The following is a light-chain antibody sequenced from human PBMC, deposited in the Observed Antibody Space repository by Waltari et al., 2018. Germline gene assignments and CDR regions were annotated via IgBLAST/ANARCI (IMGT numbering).Light chain of an antibody. J-gene: IGKJ4*01. V-gene: IGKV3-11*01. CDR1: QSVSSY. CDR3: QQRSNWPLT. CDR2: DAS. Sequence: EIVLTQSPATLSLSPGARATLSCRASQSVSSYLAWYQQKPGPAPRLLIYDASNRAPGIPARFSGSGSGTDFTLTISSLEPEDFVVYYCQQRSNWPLTFGGGTKVEIK.